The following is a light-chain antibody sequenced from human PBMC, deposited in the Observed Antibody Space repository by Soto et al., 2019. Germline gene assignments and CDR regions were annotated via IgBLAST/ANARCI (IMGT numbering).Light chain of an antibody. CDR3: QQYHNWPPYT. Sequence: ETVMTQSPATLSVSPGERATLSCRPSQSIGSNLAWYQQKPGQAPRLLIYRASTRATGIPARFSGSGSGTEFTLTISSLQSEDFAVYYCQQYHNWPPYTFGQGTKLEIK. J-gene: IGKJ2*01. CDR1: QSIGSN. V-gene: IGKV3-15*01. CDR2: RAS.